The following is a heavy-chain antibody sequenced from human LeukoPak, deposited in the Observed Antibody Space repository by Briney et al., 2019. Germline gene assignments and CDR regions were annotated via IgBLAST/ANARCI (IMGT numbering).Heavy chain of an antibody. CDR1: GFTFNNAY. V-gene: IGHV3-15*01. Sequence: GGSLRLSCAASGFTFNNAYMSWVRQAPGKGLEWVGRIKSKTAGGTTDYAAPVNGRFTISRDDSKNTLYLQMNSLKTDDTAVYYCSTGHYFDYWGQGTLVTVSS. J-gene: IGHJ4*02. CDR2: IKSKTAGGTT. CDR3: STGHYFDY.